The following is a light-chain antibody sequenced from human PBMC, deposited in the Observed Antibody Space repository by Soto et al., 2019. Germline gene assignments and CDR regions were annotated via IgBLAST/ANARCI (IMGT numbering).Light chain of an antibody. CDR2: GGS. V-gene: IGKV3-20*01. Sequence: EIVLTQSPGTLSLSPGERATLSCRASEFVTSTYLAWYRQKSGQAPRLLIYGGSNRATGIPDRFRGSGSGTDFTLTISRLEPEDFAVYYCQQYFSSRTFGPGTKVEI. CDR3: QQYFSSRT. J-gene: IGKJ1*01. CDR1: EFVTSTY.